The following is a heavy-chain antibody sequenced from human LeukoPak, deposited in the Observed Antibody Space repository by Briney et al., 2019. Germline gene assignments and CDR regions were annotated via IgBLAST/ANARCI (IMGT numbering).Heavy chain of an antibody. CDR2: ISYDGSNK. J-gene: IGHJ3*02. V-gene: IGHV3-30-3*01. CDR1: GFTFSSYA. Sequence: GGSLRLSCAASGFTFSSYAMHWVRQAPGKGLEWVAVISYDGSNKYYADSVKGRFTISRDNSKNTLYLQMNSLRAEDTAVYYCARGVGTGDAFDIWGQGTMVTASS. CDR3: ARGVGTGDAFDI. D-gene: IGHD3/OR15-3a*01.